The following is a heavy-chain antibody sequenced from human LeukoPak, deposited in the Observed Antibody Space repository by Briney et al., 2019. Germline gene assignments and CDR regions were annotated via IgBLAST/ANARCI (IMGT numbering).Heavy chain of an antibody. D-gene: IGHD6-19*01. CDR2: ISSSSSYI. J-gene: IGHJ4*02. V-gene: IGHV3-21*01. CDR3: ARDLVAGTLYFDY. Sequence: GGSLRLSCAASGFTFSSYSMNWVRQAPGKGLEWVSSISSSSSYIYYADSVKGRFTISGDNAKNSLYLQMNSLRAEDTAVYYCARDLVAGTLYFDYWGQGTLVTVSS. CDR1: GFTFSSYS.